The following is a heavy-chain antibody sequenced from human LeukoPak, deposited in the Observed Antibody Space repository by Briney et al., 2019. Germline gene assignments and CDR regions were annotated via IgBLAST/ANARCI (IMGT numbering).Heavy chain of an antibody. Sequence: GGSLRLSCAASGFTFSTYGMHWVRQAPGKGLEWVAVIWCDGSNKYYTDSVKGRFTISRDNSKNTLDLQMNSLRAEDTAVYYCARDRMALFDCWGQGTLVTVSS. J-gene: IGHJ4*02. CDR2: IWCDGSNK. D-gene: IGHD5-24*01. V-gene: IGHV3-33*01. CDR1: GFTFSTYG. CDR3: ARDRMALFDC.